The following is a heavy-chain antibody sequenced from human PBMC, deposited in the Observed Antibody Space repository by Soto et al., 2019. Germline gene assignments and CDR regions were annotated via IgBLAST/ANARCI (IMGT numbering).Heavy chain of an antibody. D-gene: IGHD2-2*01. CDR1: GYTFTSYD. Sequence: ASVKVSCKASGYTFTSYDINWVRQATGQGLEWMGWMNPNSGNTGYAQKFQGRVTMTRNTSISTAYMELSSLRSEDAAVYYCARILPAAYSALGVSFDYWGQGTLVTVSS. CDR2: MNPNSGNT. V-gene: IGHV1-8*01. CDR3: ARILPAAYSALGVSFDY. J-gene: IGHJ4*02.